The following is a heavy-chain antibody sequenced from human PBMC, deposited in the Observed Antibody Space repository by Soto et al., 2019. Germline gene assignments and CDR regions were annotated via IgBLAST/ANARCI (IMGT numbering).Heavy chain of an antibody. CDR1: GFTFSNAW. Sequence: GGSLRLSCAASGFTFSNAWMSWVRQAPGKGLEWVGRIKSKTDGGTTDYAAPVKGRFTISRDDSKNTLYLQINSLKTEDTAVYYCTTVINMITFGGVIESGHDYWGQGTLVTVSS. CDR3: TTVINMITFGGVIESGHDY. CDR2: IKSKTDGGTT. J-gene: IGHJ4*02. V-gene: IGHV3-15*01. D-gene: IGHD3-16*01.